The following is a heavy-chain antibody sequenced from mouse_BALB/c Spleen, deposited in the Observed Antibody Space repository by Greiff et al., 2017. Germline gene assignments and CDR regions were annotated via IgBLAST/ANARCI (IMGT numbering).Heavy chain of an antibody. CDR3: ARGAVVAVDY. CDR2: IRNKANGYTT. V-gene: IGHV7-3*02. Sequence: VQLVESGGGLVQPGGSLRLSCATSGFTFTDYYMSWVRQPPGKALEWLGFIRNKANGYTTEYSASVKGRFTISRDNSQSILYLQMNTLRAEDSATYYCARGAVVAVDYWGQGTTLTVSS. CDR1: GFTFTDYY. D-gene: IGHD1-1*01. J-gene: IGHJ2*01.